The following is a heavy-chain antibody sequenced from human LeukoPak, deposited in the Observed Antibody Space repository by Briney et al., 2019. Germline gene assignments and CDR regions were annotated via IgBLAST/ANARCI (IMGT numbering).Heavy chain of an antibody. Sequence: ASVTVSCKASGYTFTSYGISWVRQAPGQGLEWMGWISAYNGNTNYAQKLQGRVTMTTDTSTSTAYMELRSLRSDDTAVYYCARFAPDRGWSDYWGQGTLVTVSS. D-gene: IGHD6-19*01. V-gene: IGHV1-18*01. CDR1: GYTFTSYG. CDR2: ISAYNGNT. J-gene: IGHJ4*02. CDR3: ARFAPDRGWSDY.